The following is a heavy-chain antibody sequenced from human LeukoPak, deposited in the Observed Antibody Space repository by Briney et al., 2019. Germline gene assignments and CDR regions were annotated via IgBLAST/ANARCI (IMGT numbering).Heavy chain of an antibody. CDR2: ISSSSYI. V-gene: IGHV3-21*01. D-gene: IGHD3-22*01. Sequence: GGSLRLSCAASGFTFSSYSMNWVRQAPGKGLEWVSSISSSSYIYYADSVKGRFTISRDNAKNSLYLQMNSLRAEDTAVYYCARDLPPTSYYYHSSGPDYWGQGTLVTVSS. CDR1: GFTFSSYS. CDR3: ARDLPPTSYYYHSSGPDY. J-gene: IGHJ4*02.